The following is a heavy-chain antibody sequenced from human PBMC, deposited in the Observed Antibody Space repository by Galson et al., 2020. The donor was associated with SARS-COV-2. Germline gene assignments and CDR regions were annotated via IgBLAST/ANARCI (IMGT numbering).Heavy chain of an antibody. J-gene: IGHJ4*02. CDR2: ISPYNGNT. CDR3: ARDMEAWARYRYVGC. D-gene: IGHD3-16*02. CDR1: GYSFVTYG. Sequence: ASVKVSCKASGYSFVTYGISWVRQAPGQGLEWVGWISPYNGNTDYAQKFEDRVTMTADTTTDTVYMELRSLRSDDAAVYFCARDMEAWARYRYVGCWGQGTLVTVSS. V-gene: IGHV1-18*01.